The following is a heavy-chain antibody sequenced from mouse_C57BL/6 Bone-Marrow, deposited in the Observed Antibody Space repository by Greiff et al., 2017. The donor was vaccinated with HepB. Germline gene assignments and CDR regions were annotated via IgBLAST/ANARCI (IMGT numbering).Heavy chain of an antibody. J-gene: IGHJ2*03. Sequence: QVQLQQPGAELVMPGASVKLSCKASGYTFTSYWMHWVKQRPGQGLEWIGEIDPSDSYTNYNQKFKGKSTLTVDKSSSTAYMQLSSLTSEDSAVYYWAREGYRPYYCDYGGRGNSLTV. CDR1: GYTFTSYW. CDR3: AREGYRPYYCDY. CDR2: IDPSDSYT. V-gene: IGHV1-69*01.